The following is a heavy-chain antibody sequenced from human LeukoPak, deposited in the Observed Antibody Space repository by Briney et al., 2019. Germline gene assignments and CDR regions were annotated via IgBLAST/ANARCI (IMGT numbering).Heavy chain of an antibody. J-gene: IGHJ4*02. Sequence: ASVKVSCKASGYTFTGYYMHWVRQAPGQGLGWMGWINPNSGGTNYAQKFQGRVTMTRGTSISTAYMELSRLRSDDTAVYYCARGAGAAMVTPDYWGQGTLVTVSS. V-gene: IGHV1-2*02. D-gene: IGHD5-18*01. CDR2: INPNSGGT. CDR3: ARGAGAAMVTPDY. CDR1: GYTFTGYY.